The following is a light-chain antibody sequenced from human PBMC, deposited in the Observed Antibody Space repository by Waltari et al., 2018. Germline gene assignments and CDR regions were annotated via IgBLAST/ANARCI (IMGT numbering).Light chain of an antibody. CDR2: VAS. CDR3: QQRTSWPT. J-gene: IGKJ3*01. CDR1: QSVSSY. V-gene: IGKV3-11*01. Sequence: EIVLTQSPATLSLSPGERATLPCRASQSVSSYLAWYQQKPGQGPRLLIYVASNRATVIPARVSGSGSGTDFTLTISSLEPEDFAVYYCQQRTSWPTFGPGTKVDIK.